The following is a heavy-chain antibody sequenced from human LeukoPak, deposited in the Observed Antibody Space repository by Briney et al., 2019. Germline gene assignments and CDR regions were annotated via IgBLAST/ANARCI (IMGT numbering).Heavy chain of an antibody. J-gene: IGHJ6*03. CDR1: GFTFSSYS. CDR3: ARDCSSTSCYTRLGYYYYMDV. V-gene: IGHV3-21*01. CDR2: ISSSSSYI. Sequence: GGSLRLSCAASGFTFSSYSMNWVRQAPGKGLEWVSSISSSSSYIYYADSVKGRFTISRDNAKNSLYLQMNSLRAEDTAVYYCARDCSSTSCYTRLGYYYYMDVWGKGTTVTVSS. D-gene: IGHD2-2*02.